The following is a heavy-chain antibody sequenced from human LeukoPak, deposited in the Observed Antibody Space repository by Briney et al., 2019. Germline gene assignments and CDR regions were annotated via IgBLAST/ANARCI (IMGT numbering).Heavy chain of an antibody. CDR2: ISSSSSTI. CDR1: GFTFSSYE. CDR3: ARRPVGYYYMDV. Sequence: GGSLRLSCAASGFTFSSYEMNWVRQAPGKGLEWVSYISSSSSTIHYADSVKSRFTISRDNAKNSVYLQMNSLRAEDTAVYYCARRPVGYYYMDVWGKGTTVTVSS. V-gene: IGHV3-48*03. D-gene: IGHD1-26*01. J-gene: IGHJ6*03.